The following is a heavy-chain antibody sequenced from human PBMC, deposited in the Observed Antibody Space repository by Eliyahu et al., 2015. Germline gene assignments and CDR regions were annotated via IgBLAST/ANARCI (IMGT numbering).Heavy chain of an antibody. Sequence: QVQLVQSGAEVKKPGASVKVSCKASGYTFTSXAXHWVRQAPGXRLEXMGWINAGNGNTKYSQKFQGRVTITRDTSASTAYMELSSLRSEDTAVYYCARDRVRVGATTMGLGYWGQGTLVTVSS. V-gene: IGHV1-3*01. D-gene: IGHD1-26*01. CDR3: ARDRVRVGATTMGLGY. CDR1: GYTFTSXA. J-gene: IGHJ4*02. CDR2: INAGNGNT.